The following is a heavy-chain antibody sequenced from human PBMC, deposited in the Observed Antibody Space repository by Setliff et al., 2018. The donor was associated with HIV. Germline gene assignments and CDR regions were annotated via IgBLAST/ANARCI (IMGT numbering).Heavy chain of an antibody. CDR3: TRRRRAPGIEDLEAY. J-gene: IGHJ4*02. CDR2: IYPGDSVT. V-gene: IGHV5-51*01. Sequence: PGESLKISCKASGYSFTNYWIGWVRQMPGKGLEWIGVIYPGDSVTRYGPSFQGQVSISADTSITTAYLQWSSLKASDTAMYYCTRRRRAPGIEDLEAYWGQGTLVTVS. D-gene: IGHD1-26*01. CDR1: GYSFTNYW.